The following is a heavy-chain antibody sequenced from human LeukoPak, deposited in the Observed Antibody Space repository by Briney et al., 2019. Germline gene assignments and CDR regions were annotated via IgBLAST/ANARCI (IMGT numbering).Heavy chain of an antibody. CDR2: ISGSGGST. V-gene: IGHV3-23*01. CDR1: GFTFSSYA. Sequence: GGSLRLSCAASGFTFSSYAMSWVRQAPGKGLEWVSAISGSGGSTYYADSVKGRFTISRDNSKNTLYLQMNSLRAEDTAVYYCAKEVVVPAATNYYYYGMDVWGQGTTVTVSS. D-gene: IGHD2-2*01. J-gene: IGHJ6*02. CDR3: AKEVVVPAATNYYYYGMDV.